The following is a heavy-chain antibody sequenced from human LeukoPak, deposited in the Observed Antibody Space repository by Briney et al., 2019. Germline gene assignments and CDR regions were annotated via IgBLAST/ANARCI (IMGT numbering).Heavy chain of an antibody. D-gene: IGHD2-2*02. Sequence: PGGSLRLSCASSGFSFSGYAMIWVRQALGKGLELVSTISGSGASTFYAESVRGRFITSKDIPSNIVYLQMNSLRAEDTAVYYCAKGSRGYTNYYFDYWGQGTLVTVSS. CDR3: AKGSRGYTNYYFDY. CDR1: GFSFSGYA. V-gene: IGHV3-23*01. CDR2: ISGSGAST. J-gene: IGHJ4*02.